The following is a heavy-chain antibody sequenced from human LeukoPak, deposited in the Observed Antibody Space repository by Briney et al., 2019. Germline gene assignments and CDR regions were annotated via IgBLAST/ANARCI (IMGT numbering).Heavy chain of an antibody. J-gene: IGHJ4*02. CDR2: IFYTGSS. Sequence: SDTLSLTCTLSGGSLSSYYWSWIRQPPGKGLEWIASIFYTGSSRYNPSLKTRVTISVDTSKNQLFLKLSSVTAADTAVYYCARQMAVAGDFDYWGQGTLVTVSS. CDR3: ARQMAVAGDFDY. D-gene: IGHD6-19*01. CDR1: GGSLSSYY. V-gene: IGHV4-59*08.